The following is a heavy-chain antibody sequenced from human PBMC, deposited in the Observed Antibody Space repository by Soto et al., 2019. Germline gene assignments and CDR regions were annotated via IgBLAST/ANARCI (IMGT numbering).Heavy chain of an antibody. Sequence: QVQLQESGPGLVKPSQTLSLTCAISGDSVSSNSAAWNWIRLSPSSGLELLASAYYRSRWYNDYAVSVRSRITVNPDTSKNQFSLQLTSVTPEDTAVYYCAGTTSHQWYYMDVWGKGTTVTVSS. CDR3: AGTTSHQWYYMDV. V-gene: IGHV6-1*01. D-gene: IGHD1-7*01. J-gene: IGHJ6*03. CDR2: AYYRSRWYN. CDR1: GDSVSSNSAA.